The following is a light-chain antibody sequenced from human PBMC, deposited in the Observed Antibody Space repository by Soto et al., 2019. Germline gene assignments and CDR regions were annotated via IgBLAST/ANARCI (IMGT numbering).Light chain of an antibody. CDR1: QGISNY. CDR3: QKYNSAPWT. Sequence: DIQMTQSPSSLSASVGDRVTITCRASQGISNYLAWDQQQPGKVPKLLIYVASTLQSGVPSRFSGSGSGTDVTLTISSLQTEDVATYYCQKYNSAPWTFGQGTKVEIK. CDR2: VAS. J-gene: IGKJ1*01. V-gene: IGKV1-27*01.